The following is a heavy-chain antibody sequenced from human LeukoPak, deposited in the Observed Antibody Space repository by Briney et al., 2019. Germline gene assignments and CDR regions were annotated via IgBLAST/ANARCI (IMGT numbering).Heavy chain of an antibody. J-gene: IGHJ4*02. Sequence: SSGTLSLTCAVSGGSISSSSYYWGWIRQPPGKGLEWIGSIYYSGSTYYNPSLKSRVTISVDTSKNQFSLKLSSVTAADTAVYYCARDGRTIFVQIDYWGQGTLVTVSS. CDR2: IYYSGST. CDR3: ARDGRTIFVQIDY. CDR1: GGSISSSSYY. V-gene: IGHV4-39*07. D-gene: IGHD3-3*01.